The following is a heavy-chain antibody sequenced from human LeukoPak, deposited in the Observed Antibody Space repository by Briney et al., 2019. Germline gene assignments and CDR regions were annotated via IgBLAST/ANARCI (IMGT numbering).Heavy chain of an antibody. CDR1: GHSFINYG. Sequence: GASVKVSCKASGHSFINYGISCVRQAPGQGLEWMGWTSDYNGNRNIDYAQKFQGRVTMTTDTSTSTAYMELRSLRSDDTAVYYCARARYTGRSKDAFDIWGQGTVVSVSS. CDR2: TSDYNGNR. CDR3: ARARYTGRSKDAFDI. J-gene: IGHJ3*02. D-gene: IGHD5-12*01. V-gene: IGHV1-18*01.